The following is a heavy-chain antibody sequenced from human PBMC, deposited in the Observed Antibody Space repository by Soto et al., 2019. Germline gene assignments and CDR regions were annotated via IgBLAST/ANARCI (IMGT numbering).Heavy chain of an antibody. CDR3: ARQGYLPYYYYYGMDV. CDR1: GGSISSGGYS. CDR2: IYQSGSS. Sequence: SETLSLTCGVSGGSISSGGYSWNWIRQPPGKGLEWIGYIYQSGSSYYNPSLKSRVTISIDRSKNQFSLKLSSVTAADTAVYYCARQGYLPYYYYYGMDVWGQGTTVTVSS. J-gene: IGHJ6*02. D-gene: IGHD5-18*01. V-gene: IGHV4-30-2*01.